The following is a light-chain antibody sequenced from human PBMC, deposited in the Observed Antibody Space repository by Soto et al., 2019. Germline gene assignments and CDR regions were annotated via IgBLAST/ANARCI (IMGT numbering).Light chain of an antibody. CDR1: SSNIGDNS. CDR2: DNN. J-gene: IGLJ3*02. CDR3: ATWDSALRAGV. Sequence: QSVLTQPPSMSAAPGQMVAISCSGTSSNIGDNSVSWYQHFPGTAPKVLIYDNNRRPSGIPDRFSGSKSGTSATLTIIGLQTGDEADYYCATWDSALRAGVFGGGTQLTVL. V-gene: IGLV1-51*01.